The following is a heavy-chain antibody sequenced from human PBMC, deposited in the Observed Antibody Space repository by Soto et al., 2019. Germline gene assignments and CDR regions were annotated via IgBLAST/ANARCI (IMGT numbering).Heavy chain of an antibody. CDR3: AKEDDAWHNDHFAI. CDR1: GFTFGSYD. Sequence: PGGSLRLSCAASGFTFGSYDMSWVRQAPGKGLEWVSAISGSGGSTYYADSVKGRFTISRDNSKNTLYVQMHSLRAEDTAIYYFAKEDDAWHNDHFAICAQGTTVLVSS. CDR2: ISGSGGST. D-gene: IGHD3-16*01. J-gene: IGHJ3*02. V-gene: IGHV3-23*01.